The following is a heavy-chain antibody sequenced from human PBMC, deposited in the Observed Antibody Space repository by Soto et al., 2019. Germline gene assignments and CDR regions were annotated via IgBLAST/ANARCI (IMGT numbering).Heavy chain of an antibody. V-gene: IGHV3-74*01. Sequence: GGSVRLSCAASGFTFSSYWMHWVRQAPGKGLVWVSRINSDGSSTSYADSVKGRFTISRDNAKNTLYLQMNSLRAEDTAVYYCARGGYSSSWRIDYWGQGTQVTVSS. CDR1: GFTFSSYW. CDR3: ARGGYSSSWRIDY. D-gene: IGHD6-13*01. CDR2: INSDGSST. J-gene: IGHJ4*02.